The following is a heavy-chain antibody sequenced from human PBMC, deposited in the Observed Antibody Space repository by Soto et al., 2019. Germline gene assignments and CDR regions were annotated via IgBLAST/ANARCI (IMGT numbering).Heavy chain of an antibody. CDR2: INHSGST. CDR3: ARVDSRGWYVDY. D-gene: IGHD6-19*01. J-gene: IGHJ4*02. V-gene: IGHV4-34*01. Sequence: QVHLQQWGAGLLKPSETLSLTCAVYGGSFSGYYWSWIRQPPGKGLEWIAEINHSGSTNYSPSLKSRVTISGDTSKNQFSLKLTSVTDADTAVYYCARVDSRGWYVDYWGQGTLLTVSS. CDR1: GGSFSGYY.